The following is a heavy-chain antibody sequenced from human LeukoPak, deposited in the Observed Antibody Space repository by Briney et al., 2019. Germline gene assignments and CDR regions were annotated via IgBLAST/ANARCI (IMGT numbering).Heavy chain of an antibody. CDR1: GFTFSSYG. J-gene: IGHJ4*02. Sequence: GGSLRLSCAASGFTFSSYGMSWVRQAPGKGLEWVSAISASGGSTYYADSVKGQFTISRDNSKNTLYLQMNSLRVEDTAVYYCAKERLRDILTGYYDYWGQGTLVTVSS. V-gene: IGHV3-23*01. D-gene: IGHD3-9*01. CDR3: AKERLRDILTGYYDY. CDR2: ISASGGST.